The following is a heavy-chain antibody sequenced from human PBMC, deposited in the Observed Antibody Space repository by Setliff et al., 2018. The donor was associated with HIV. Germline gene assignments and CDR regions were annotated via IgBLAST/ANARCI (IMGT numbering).Heavy chain of an antibody. CDR1: GDSLSSGTYY. V-gene: IGHV4-39*02. J-gene: IGHJ4*02. Sequence: SETLSLTCSVAGDSLSSGTYYWGWIRQPPGKGLEWIGSVSYSGSTLYNPSLKSRVTISVDTSKNYFSLKLSSVTAADTAVYYCARLTIFGVVEHDYWGQGTLVTVSS. CDR2: VSYSGST. D-gene: IGHD3-3*01. CDR3: ARLTIFGVVEHDY.